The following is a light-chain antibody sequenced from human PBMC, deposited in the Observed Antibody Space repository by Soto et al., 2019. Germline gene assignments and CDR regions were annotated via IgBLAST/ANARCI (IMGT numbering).Light chain of an antibody. V-gene: IGKV3-20*01. CDR2: DVS. Sequence: EIVLTQSPGTLSLSPGERATLSCRSSQSVSSNYLAWYQQKPDQAPRLLIYDVSGRATGIPDRFSGSGSGTDLTLTISRLEPEDFAVYYCQQYGSSPTFGQGTKVEIK. CDR1: QSVSSNY. J-gene: IGKJ1*01. CDR3: QQYGSSPT.